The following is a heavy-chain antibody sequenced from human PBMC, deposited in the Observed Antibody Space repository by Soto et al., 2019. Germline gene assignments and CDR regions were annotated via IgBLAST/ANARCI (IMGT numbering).Heavy chain of an antibody. CDR1: GDTFNSYL. V-gene: IGHV1-69*17. J-gene: IGHJ4*02. CDR3: ARESLGAKGADH. D-gene: IGHD3-16*01. Sequence: QVQLVQSGAEVKRPGSSVKVSCESSGDTFNSYLISWVRQAPGQGLEWMGGIIPIIRVTHYAQRFQGRVPISALISTGTAYVELTNLGFDDTALYYCARESLGAKGADHWGQGTLVTVSS. CDR2: IIPIIRVT.